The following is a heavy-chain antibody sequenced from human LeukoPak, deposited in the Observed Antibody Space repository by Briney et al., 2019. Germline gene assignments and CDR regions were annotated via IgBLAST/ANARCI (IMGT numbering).Heavy chain of an antibody. CDR1: GFTFSNAW. J-gene: IGHJ4*02. V-gene: IGHV3-21*01. CDR2: ISSSSSYI. D-gene: IGHD6-13*01. Sequence: GGSLRLSCAASGFTFSNAWMSWVRQAPGKGLEWVSSISSSSSYIYYADSVKGRFTISRDNAKNSLYLQMNSLRAEDTAVYYCARSIAAAGFIDYWGQGTLVTVSS. CDR3: ARSIAAAGFIDY.